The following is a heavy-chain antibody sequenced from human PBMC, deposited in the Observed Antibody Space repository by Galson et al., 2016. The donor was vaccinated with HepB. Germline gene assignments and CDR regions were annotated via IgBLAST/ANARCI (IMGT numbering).Heavy chain of an antibody. D-gene: IGHD5-12*01. CDR2: INHAGST. Sequence: SETLSLTCAVYGGSFTAHYWTWIRQHPGKGFEWIGDINHAGSTNYNPSLGSRVTISVDSSKNQLSLSLSSVTAADTAVYFCARMEKWPTAHADFWGQGTLVTASS. V-gene: IGHV4-34*01. J-gene: IGHJ4*02. CDR3: ARMEKWPTAHADF. CDR1: GGSFTAHY.